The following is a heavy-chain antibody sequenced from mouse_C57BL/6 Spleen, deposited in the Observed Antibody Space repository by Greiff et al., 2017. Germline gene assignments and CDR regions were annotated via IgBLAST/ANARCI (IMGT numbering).Heavy chain of an antibody. CDR1: GYTFTSYW. CDR2: IDPSDSYT. CDR3: ASPGGYYGSSDVEGLAY. V-gene: IGHV1-50*01. D-gene: IGHD1-1*01. J-gene: IGHJ3*01. Sequence: QVQLQQPGAELVQPGASVKLSCKASGYTFTSYWMQWVKQRPGQGLEWIGEIDPSDSYTNYNQKFKGKAPLTVDTSSSTAYMQLSSLTSEDSAVYYCASPGGYYGSSDVEGLAYWGQGTLVTVSA.